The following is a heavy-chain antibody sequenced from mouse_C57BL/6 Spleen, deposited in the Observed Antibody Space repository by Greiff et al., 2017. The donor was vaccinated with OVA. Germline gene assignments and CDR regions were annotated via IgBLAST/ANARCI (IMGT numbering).Heavy chain of an antibody. V-gene: IGHV1-82*01. CDR2: IYPGDGDT. CDR3: ARHWVYAMGY. CDR1: GYAFSSSW. D-gene: IGHD4-1*01. J-gene: IGHJ4*01. Sequence: VQLQESGPELVKPGASVKISCKASGYAFSSSWMNWVKQRPGKGLEWIGRIYPGDGDTNYNGKFKGKATLTADKSSSTAYMQLSSLTSEDSAVYFCARHWVYAMGYWGQGTSVTVSS.